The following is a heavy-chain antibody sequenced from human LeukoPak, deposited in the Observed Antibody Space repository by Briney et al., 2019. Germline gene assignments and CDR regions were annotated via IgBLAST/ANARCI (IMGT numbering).Heavy chain of an antibody. V-gene: IGHV3-66*02. CDR2: IYSGGST. CDR3: ASGGPVTPLDY. CDR1: GFTVGSNY. Sequence: GGSLRLSCAASGFTVGSNYMSWVRQAPGKGLEWVSVIYSGGSTYYADSVKGRFTISRDNSKNTLYLQMNSLRAEDTAVYYCASGGPVTPLDYWDQGTLVTVSS. J-gene: IGHJ4*02. D-gene: IGHD4-23*01.